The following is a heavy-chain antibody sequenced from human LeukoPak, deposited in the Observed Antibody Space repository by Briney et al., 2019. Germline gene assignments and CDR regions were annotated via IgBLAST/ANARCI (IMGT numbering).Heavy chain of an antibody. J-gene: IGHJ2*01. CDR3: ARDLSGTGWYFDL. CDR1: GFTISSNY. D-gene: IGHD1-14*01. Sequence: GGSLRLSCAASGFTISSNYMSWVRQAPGKGLEWVANIKQDGSGKYYVDSVKGRFTISRDNAKSSLYLQMNSLRAEDTAVFYCARDLSGTGWYFDLWGRGTLVTVSS. V-gene: IGHV3-7*05. CDR2: IKQDGSGK.